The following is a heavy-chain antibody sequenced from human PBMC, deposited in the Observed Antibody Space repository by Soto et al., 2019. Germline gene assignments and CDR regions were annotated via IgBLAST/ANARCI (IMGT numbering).Heavy chain of an antibody. V-gene: IGHV1-18*04. J-gene: IGHJ4*02. CDR1: GYTFTSYG. D-gene: IGHD3-22*01. CDR2: ISAYNGNT. Sequence: ASVKVSCKASGYTFTSYGISWVRQAPGQGLEWMGWISAYNGNTNYAQRLQGRVTMTTDTSTSTAYMELRSLRSDDTAVYYCARLEDSSGYGDFGYWGQGTLVTVSS. CDR3: ARLEDSSGYGDFGY.